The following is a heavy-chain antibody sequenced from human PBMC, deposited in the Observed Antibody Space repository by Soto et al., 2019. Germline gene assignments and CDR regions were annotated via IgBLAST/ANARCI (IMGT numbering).Heavy chain of an antibody. CDR1: GLPLSSHG. D-gene: IGHD4-17*01. V-gene: IGHV3-30*03. J-gene: IGHJ4*02. Sequence: GGSLRRSCASSGLPLSSHGMHLVRQAPGKGLEWVAVISYDGSNKYYADSVKGRFTISRDNSKNTLYLQMNSLRAEDTAVYYCASSPTTVVPTFDYWGQGNLVTVSS. CDR2: ISYDGSNK. CDR3: ASSPTTVVPTFDY.